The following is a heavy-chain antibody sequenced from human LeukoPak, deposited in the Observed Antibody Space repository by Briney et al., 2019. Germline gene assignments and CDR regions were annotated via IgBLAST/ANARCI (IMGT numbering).Heavy chain of an antibody. CDR1: GGSISSYD. CDR3: ARDRGFYTMVRGPDY. Sequence: KPSETLSLTCTVSGGSISSYDWSWLRQPPGKGLEWVGYIYYSGSTNYNPSLKSRVTISVDTSKNQFSLKLSSVTAADTAVYYCARDRGFYTMVRGPDYWGQGTLVTVSS. CDR2: IYYSGST. J-gene: IGHJ4*02. D-gene: IGHD3-10*01. V-gene: IGHV4-59*01.